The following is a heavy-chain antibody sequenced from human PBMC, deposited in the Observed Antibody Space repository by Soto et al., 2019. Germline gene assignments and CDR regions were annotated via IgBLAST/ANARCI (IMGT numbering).Heavy chain of an antibody. Sequence: EVQLVESGGGLVQPGGSLRLSCAASGFTFSSYWMSWVRQAPGKGLEWVANIKQDGSEKYYVDSVKGRFTISRDNAKNSLYLQMNSLRAEDTAVYYCARTPLGYDQYYYYGMDVWGQGTTVTVSS. CDR1: GFTFSSYW. CDR3: ARTPLGYDQYYYYGMDV. D-gene: IGHD5-12*01. CDR2: IKQDGSEK. J-gene: IGHJ6*02. V-gene: IGHV3-7*01.